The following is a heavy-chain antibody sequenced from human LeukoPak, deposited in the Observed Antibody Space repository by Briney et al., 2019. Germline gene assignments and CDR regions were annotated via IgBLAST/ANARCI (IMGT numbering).Heavy chain of an antibody. V-gene: IGHV4-4*09. CDR3: ARGYGDYSADY. Sequence: SETLSLTCTVSGGSIRSYYWSWIRQPPGKGLEWIGYIYTSGSTNYNPSLKSRVTISVDTSKNQFSLKLSSVTAADTAVYYCARGYGDYSADYWGQGTLVTVSS. J-gene: IGHJ4*02. D-gene: IGHD4-17*01. CDR1: GGSIRSYY. CDR2: IYTSGST.